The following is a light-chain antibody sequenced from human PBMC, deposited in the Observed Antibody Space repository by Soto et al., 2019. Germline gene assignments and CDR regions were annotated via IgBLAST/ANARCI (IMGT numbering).Light chain of an antibody. J-gene: IGKJ3*01. V-gene: IGKV3-11*01. CDR3: QQHNNWLGFT. CDR2: DAS. Sequence: EIVLAQSPGTRSLSPGERATLSCRASQSVSSYLAWYQQKPGQAPRLLIYDASNRATGIPARFSGSGSGTDFTLTISSLEPEDFAVYYCQQHNNWLGFTFGPGTKVDIK. CDR1: QSVSSY.